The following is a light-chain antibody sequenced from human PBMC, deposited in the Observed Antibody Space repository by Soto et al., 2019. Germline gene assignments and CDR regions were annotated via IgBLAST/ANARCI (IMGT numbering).Light chain of an antibody. Sequence: QSALTQPASVSGSPGQSITISCTGTSSDVGGYNYVSWYQQHPGKAPKLMIYEVSNRPSGVSNRFSGSKSGNTASLTISGLQGEDEADYYCSAYTGSRTDVFGTGTKLTVL. CDR1: SSDVGGYNY. CDR3: SAYTGSRTDV. V-gene: IGLV2-14*01. J-gene: IGLJ1*01. CDR2: EVS.